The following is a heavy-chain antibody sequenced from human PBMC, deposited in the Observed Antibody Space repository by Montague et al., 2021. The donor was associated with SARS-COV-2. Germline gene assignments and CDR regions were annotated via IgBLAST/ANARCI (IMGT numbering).Heavy chain of an antibody. CDR1: GGSISSYY. Sequence: SETLSLTCTVSGGSISSYYWSWIRQPPGKGLEWIGYIYYSGSTNYNPSLKSRVTISVDTSKNQFSLKLRSVTAADTAVDFCACAWGDCGDYVTRGAFDFWGQGTMVTVSS. V-gene: IGHV4-59*01. CDR2: IYYSGST. CDR3: ACAWGDCGDYVTRGAFDF. D-gene: IGHD4-17*01. J-gene: IGHJ3*01.